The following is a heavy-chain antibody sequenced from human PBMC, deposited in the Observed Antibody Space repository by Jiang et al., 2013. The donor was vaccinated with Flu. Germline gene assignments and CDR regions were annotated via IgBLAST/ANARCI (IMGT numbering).Heavy chain of an antibody. V-gene: IGHV4-59*01. J-gene: IGHJ5*02. Sequence: SRVTISVDTSKNQFSLKLSSVTAADTAVYYCARSVSGNWFDPWGQGTLVTVSS. D-gene: IGHD3-16*01. CDR3: ARSVSGNWFDP.